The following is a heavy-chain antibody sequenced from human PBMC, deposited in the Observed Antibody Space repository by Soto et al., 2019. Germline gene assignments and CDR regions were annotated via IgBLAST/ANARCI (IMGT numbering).Heavy chain of an antibody. Sequence: EVQLVESGGGLVQPGGSLRLSCAASGFTFSSYWMSWVRQAPGKGLEWVANIKQDGSEKYYADSVKGRFTISRDNAKNSLYLQMNSLRAEDTAVYYCARDRQKWPTSPLDYWGQGTLVTVSS. V-gene: IGHV3-7*01. J-gene: IGHJ4*02. CDR3: ARDRQKWPTSPLDY. CDR2: IKQDGSEK. D-gene: IGHD5-12*01. CDR1: GFTFSSYW.